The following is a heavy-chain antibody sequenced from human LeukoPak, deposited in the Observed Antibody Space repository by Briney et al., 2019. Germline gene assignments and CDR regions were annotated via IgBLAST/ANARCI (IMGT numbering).Heavy chain of an antibody. CDR1: GGSISSSSAY. V-gene: IGHV4-39*01. D-gene: IGHD5-18*01. J-gene: IGHJ4*02. Sequence: SETLSLTCTVSGGSISSSSAYWGWIRPPPGKGLEWIGSIYYSKNTYYNPSLKSRVTISADTSKNQFSLTLGSVSAKDTAVYYCVSPRGFSYGYFDYWGQGTLVTVSS. CDR3: VSPRGFSYGYFDY. CDR2: IYYSKNT.